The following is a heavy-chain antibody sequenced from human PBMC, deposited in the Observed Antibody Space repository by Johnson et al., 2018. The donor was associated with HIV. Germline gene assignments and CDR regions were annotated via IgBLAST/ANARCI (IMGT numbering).Heavy chain of an antibody. CDR1: GFTVSTNY. CDR3: AKDPPYSRSSPGAFDI. CDR2: ISSSGSSI. J-gene: IGHJ3*02. D-gene: IGHD6-6*01. V-gene: IGHV3-48*01. Sequence: VQLVESGGGLVQPGGSLRLSCAASGFTVSTNYMTWVRQAPGKGLEWVAYISSSGSSISYADSVKGRFTISRDNSKNTLYLQMNSLRAEDTAVYTCAKDPPYSRSSPGAFDIWGQGTMVTVSS.